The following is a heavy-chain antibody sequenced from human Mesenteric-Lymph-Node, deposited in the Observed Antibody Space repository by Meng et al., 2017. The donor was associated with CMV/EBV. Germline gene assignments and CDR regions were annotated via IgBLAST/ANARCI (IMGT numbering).Heavy chain of an antibody. CDR1: GAAISSGGYS. CDR3: ASAQEENCSSTSCYFDY. V-gene: IGHV4-30-4*01. D-gene: IGHD2-2*01. CDR2: MYYSGST. Sequence: GQLQEAGRGLVKPSEARARTFTVSGAAISSGGYSWSWIRQPPGKGLEWIGYMYYSGSTYNNPSLKSRVTISVDTSKNQFSLKLSTVTAADTAVYYCASAQEENCSSTSCYFDYWGQGTLVTVSS. J-gene: IGHJ4*02.